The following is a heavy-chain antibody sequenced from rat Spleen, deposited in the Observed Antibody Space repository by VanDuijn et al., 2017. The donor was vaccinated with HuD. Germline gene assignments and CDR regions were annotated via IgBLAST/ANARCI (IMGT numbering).Heavy chain of an antibody. CDR1: GLSLSSNS. J-gene: IGHJ2*01. Sequence: VQLKESGPGLVQPSQTLSLTCTASGLSLSSNSVNWIRQPPGKGLEWTGVIWSRGGTDYNSVIKSRLSNSRDTSKSQVFLEMSSLQAEDTAMDWCAKGGVDYGGQGVRVTVSS. CDR3: AKGGVDY. CDR2: IWSRGGT. V-gene: IGHV2-47*01. D-gene: IGHD4-3*01.